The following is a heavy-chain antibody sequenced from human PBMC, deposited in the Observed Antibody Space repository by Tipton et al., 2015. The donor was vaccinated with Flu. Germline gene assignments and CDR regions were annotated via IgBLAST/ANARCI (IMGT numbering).Heavy chain of an antibody. CDR3: ARELNYGMDA. J-gene: IGHJ6*02. Sequence: LRLSCTVSGGSISSYYWSWIWQPPGKGLEWIGYIYYSGSTNYNPSLKSRVTISVDTSKNQFSLKLSSVTAADTAVYYCARELNYGMDAWGQGTTVTVSS. CDR1: GGSISSYY. V-gene: IGHV4-59*01. CDR2: IYYSGST.